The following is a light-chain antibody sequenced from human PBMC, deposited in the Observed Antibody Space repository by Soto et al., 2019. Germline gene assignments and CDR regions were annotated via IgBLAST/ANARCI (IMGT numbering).Light chain of an antibody. V-gene: IGKV3-20*01. CDR3: QQYDSSPRT. CDR1: QSLRSY. J-gene: IGKJ1*01. Sequence: EVVLTQSPGTLSLSPGDRAALSCRASQSLRSYLAWYQQKPGQAPRLLIYGASTRLTGIPDRFIGSGSGTDFTLTISRLEPEDFAVYYCQQYDSSPRTFDQGTKVEIK. CDR2: GAS.